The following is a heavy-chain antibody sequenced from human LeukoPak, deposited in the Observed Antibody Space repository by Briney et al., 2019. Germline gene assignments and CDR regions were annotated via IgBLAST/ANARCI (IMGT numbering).Heavy chain of an antibody. D-gene: IGHD2-15*01. J-gene: IGHJ4*02. CDR1: GGSISSGDYY. Sequence: PSETLSLTCTVSGGSISSGDYYWSWIRQPPGKGLEWIGYIYHSGSTYYNPSLKSRVTISVDTSKNQFSLKLSSVTAADTAVYYCARVVRCSGGSCYYYFDYWGQGTLVTVSS. CDR3: ARVVRCSGGSCYYYFDY. CDR2: IYHSGST. V-gene: IGHV4-30-4*08.